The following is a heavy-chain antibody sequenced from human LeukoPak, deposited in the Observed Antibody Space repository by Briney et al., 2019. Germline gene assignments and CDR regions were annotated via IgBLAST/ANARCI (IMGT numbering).Heavy chain of an antibody. D-gene: IGHD3-22*01. V-gene: IGHV3-30*18. Sequence: GRSLRLSCAASGFTFSSYGMHWVRQAPGKGLEWVAVISYDGSNKYYADSVKGRFTISRYNSKNTLYLQMNSLRAEDTAVYYCAEMGGDYYDSSGYYHAPFDHWGQGTLVTVSS. J-gene: IGHJ4*02. CDR1: GFTFSSYG. CDR2: ISYDGSNK. CDR3: AEMGGDYYDSSGYYHAPFDH.